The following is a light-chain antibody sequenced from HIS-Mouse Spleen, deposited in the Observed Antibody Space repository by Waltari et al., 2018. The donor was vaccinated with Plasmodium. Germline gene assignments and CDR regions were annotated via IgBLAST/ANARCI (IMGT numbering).Light chain of an antibody. CDR2: GAS. Sequence: EIVMTQSPATLSVSPGERATLSCRASKSVSSNLAWYQQKPGQAPRLLIYGASTRATGIPARFSGSGSGTVFTLTISSLQSEDFAVYYCQQYNNWSFTFGPGTKVDIK. CDR1: KSVSSN. CDR3: QQYNNWSFT. J-gene: IGKJ3*01. V-gene: IGKV3-15*01.